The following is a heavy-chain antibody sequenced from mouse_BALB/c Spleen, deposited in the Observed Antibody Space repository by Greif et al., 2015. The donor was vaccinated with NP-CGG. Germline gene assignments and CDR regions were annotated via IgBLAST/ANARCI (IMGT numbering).Heavy chain of an antibody. Sequence: QVQLQQSGAELVKPGASVKLSCKASGYTFTSYYMYWVKQRPGQGLEWIGEINPSNGGTNFNEKFKSKATLTVDKSSSTTYMQLSSLTSEDSAVYYCTRGPLYGSRGYYAMDYWGQGTSVTVSS. CDR2: INPSNGGT. D-gene: IGHD1-1*01. CDR3: TRGPLYGSRGYYAMDY. J-gene: IGHJ4*01. V-gene: IGHV1S81*02. CDR1: GYTFTSYY.